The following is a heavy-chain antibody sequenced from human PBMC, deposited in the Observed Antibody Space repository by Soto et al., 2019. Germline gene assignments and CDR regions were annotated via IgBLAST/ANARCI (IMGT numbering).Heavy chain of an antibody. D-gene: IGHD2-15*01. CDR1: GFTFSLYV. J-gene: IGHJ4*02. V-gene: IGHV3-30-3*01. CDR2: MAYDGNRE. Sequence: QVQLVESGGGVVQPGRSLRLSCAASGFTFSLYVMHWVRQAPGKGLEWVAVMAYDGNREYYVDSVKGRFFVSRDNSKNTLYLQRNSLRPEDTAVYYWARVGGSFYGSWDSWGQGALVTVSS. CDR3: ARVGGSFYGSWDS.